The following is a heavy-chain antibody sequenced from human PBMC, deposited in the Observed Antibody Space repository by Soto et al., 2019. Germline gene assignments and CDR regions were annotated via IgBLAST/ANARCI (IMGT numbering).Heavy chain of an antibody. CDR1: GFTFSSYA. J-gene: IGHJ4*02. D-gene: IGHD3-10*01. CDR3: ARGYSGSYPLDY. Sequence: GGSLRLSCAASGFTFSSYAMHWVRQAPGKGLEWVAVISHDGSNKYYGDSVKGRFTISRDNSKNTLYLQVNSLRGEDTAVYYCARGYSGSYPLDYWGQGTLVTVSS. CDR2: ISHDGSNK. V-gene: IGHV3-30*04.